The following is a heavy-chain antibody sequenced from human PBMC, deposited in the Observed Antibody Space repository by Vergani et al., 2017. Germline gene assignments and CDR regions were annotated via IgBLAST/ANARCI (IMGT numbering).Heavy chain of an antibody. D-gene: IGHD3-22*01. Sequence: EVQLLESGGNLVQPGGSLRPSCAASGFTFTNFAMTWVRQAPGEGLEWVSGISGSGGLTYYADSVKGRFTISRDNSKNTMFLQMNNLRAEDTAVYYCAKDNVPGYYYSSDYCDYWGQGTLVTVSS. CDR2: ISGSGGLT. V-gene: IGHV3-23*01. CDR1: GFTFTNFA. J-gene: IGHJ4*02. CDR3: AKDNVPGYYYSSDYCDY.